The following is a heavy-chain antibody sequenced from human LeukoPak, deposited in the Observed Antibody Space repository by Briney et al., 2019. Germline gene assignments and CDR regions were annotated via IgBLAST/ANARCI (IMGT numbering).Heavy chain of an antibody. Sequence: PGRSLRLSCAASGFTLDDYVMHWVRQAPGRGLEWVSGISWNSVSIGYADSVKGRFTISRDNAKNSLYLQMNSLRAEDTAVYYCAKGNYYDDFDAFDIWGQGTMGTVSS. CDR3: AKGNYYDDFDAFDI. V-gene: IGHV3-9*01. J-gene: IGHJ3*02. CDR2: ISWNSVSI. CDR1: GFTLDDYV. D-gene: IGHD3-22*01.